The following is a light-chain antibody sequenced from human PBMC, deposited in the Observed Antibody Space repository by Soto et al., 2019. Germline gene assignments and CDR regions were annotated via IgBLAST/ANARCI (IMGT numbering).Light chain of an antibody. CDR3: QNYNSAPWT. Sequence: IPLTQSPSPLSASVGARVTITCRASRDITDYLAWYQQKPGQVPKLLIYTASTLQSGVPSRLTASGSGTDFTLTITGLQPEDFATYYCQNYNSAPWTFGQGTKVDIK. J-gene: IGKJ1*01. V-gene: IGKV1-27*01. CDR2: TAS. CDR1: RDITDY.